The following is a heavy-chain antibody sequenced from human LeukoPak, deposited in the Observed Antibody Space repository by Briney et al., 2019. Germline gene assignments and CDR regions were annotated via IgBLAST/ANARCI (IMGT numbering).Heavy chain of an antibody. V-gene: IGHV3-23*01. D-gene: IGHD3-22*01. Sequence: PGGSLRLSCAASGLTLRNYAISWVRQAPGKGLEWVSAIGGSGTNTYYADSVEGRFTISRDNSKNTLSLQMNSLRADDTAVYYCVPARSYDSSHYFDYWGQGTLVTVSS. CDR1: GLTLRNYA. CDR2: IGGSGTNT. CDR3: VPARSYDSSHYFDY. J-gene: IGHJ4*02.